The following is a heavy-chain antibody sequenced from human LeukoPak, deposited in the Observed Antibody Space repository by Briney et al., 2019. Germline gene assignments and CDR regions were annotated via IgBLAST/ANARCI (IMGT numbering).Heavy chain of an antibody. CDR3: AKGHSDFGTGFDL. J-gene: IGHJ4*02. V-gene: IGHV3-23*01. CDR1: GFRFSDFA. Sequence: PGGSLRLSCAASGFRFSDFAMSRVRQAPGKGLECVSVISASGGRTYSAESVKARFTISRDNSKNTLYLEMNSLIADDTAVYYCAKGHSDFGTGFDLWGQGTLVTVS. D-gene: IGHD4-17*01. CDR2: ISASGGRT.